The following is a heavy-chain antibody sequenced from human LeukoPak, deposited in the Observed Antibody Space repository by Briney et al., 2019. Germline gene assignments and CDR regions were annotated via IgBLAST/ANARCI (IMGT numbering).Heavy chain of an antibody. Sequence: PSETLSLTCTVSGGSTSSDYWSWIRQSPGKGLEWVGYVYNSGDTGKNPSLKSRVTILLDTSKNQCSLRLTSVSAADTAVYYCARLKLGAYFDLWGRGTLVTVSS. CDR2: VYNSGDT. CDR3: ARLKLGAYFDL. CDR1: GGSTSSDY. V-gene: IGHV4-59*08. D-gene: IGHD3-16*01. J-gene: IGHJ2*01.